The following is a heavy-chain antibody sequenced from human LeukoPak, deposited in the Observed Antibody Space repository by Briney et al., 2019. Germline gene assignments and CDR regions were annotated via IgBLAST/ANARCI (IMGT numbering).Heavy chain of an antibody. Sequence: GGSLRLSCAASGFTFSSYAMTWVRQAPGKGLEWVSAISGSGGSTYYADSVKGRFTISRDNSKNTLYLQMNSLRAEDTAVYYGAKYDSSLGYFDFWGQGTLVTVSS. CDR2: ISGSGGST. J-gene: IGHJ4*02. V-gene: IGHV3-23*01. D-gene: IGHD3-22*01. CDR1: GFTFSSYA. CDR3: AKYDSSLGYFDF.